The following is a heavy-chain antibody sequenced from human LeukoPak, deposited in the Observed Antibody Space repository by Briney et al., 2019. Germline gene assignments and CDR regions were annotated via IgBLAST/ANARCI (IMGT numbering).Heavy chain of an antibody. V-gene: IGHV1-46*01. D-gene: IGHD1-1*01. CDR1: GYAFTSYY. CDR3: ARDKQLDWAHYYYYYMDV. Sequence: ASVKVSCKASGYAFTSYYMHWVRQAPGQGLEWMGIINPSGGSTIYAQKFQVRVTMTRDTSINTAYMELSRLRSDDTAVYYCARDKQLDWAHYYYYYMDVWGKGTTVTVSS. J-gene: IGHJ6*03. CDR2: INPSGGST.